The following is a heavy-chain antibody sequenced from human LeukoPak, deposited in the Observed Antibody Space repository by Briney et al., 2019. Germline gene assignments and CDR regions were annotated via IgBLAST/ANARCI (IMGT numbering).Heavy chain of an antibody. CDR1: GVTFRSYA. CDR2: ISGSGGST. V-gene: IGHV3-23*01. Sequence: GGSLRLSCAAPGVTFRSYAMSGVGQAPGKGVEGVSAISGSGGSTYYADSVKGGFTISRDNSKNTLYLQMYSLKAEATDLYYCAIVTLWFRDDDAFDIWRQGTMVTVSS. D-gene: IGHD3-10*01. CDR3: AIVTLWFRDDDAFDI. J-gene: IGHJ3*02.